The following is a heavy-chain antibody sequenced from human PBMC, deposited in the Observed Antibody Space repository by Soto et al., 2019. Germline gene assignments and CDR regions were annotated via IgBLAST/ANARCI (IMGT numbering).Heavy chain of an antibody. Sequence: QVQLVQSGAEVKKPGSSVKVSCKASGGTFSSYAISWVRQAPGQGLEWMEGIIPIFGTANYAQKFQGRVTITADESTSTAYMELSSLRSEDTAVYYCARSPAIVVVRKGAFDIWGQGTMVTVSS. CDR3: ARSPAIVVVRKGAFDI. V-gene: IGHV1-69*01. D-gene: IGHD2-21*01. CDR2: IIPIFGTA. J-gene: IGHJ3*02. CDR1: GGTFSSYA.